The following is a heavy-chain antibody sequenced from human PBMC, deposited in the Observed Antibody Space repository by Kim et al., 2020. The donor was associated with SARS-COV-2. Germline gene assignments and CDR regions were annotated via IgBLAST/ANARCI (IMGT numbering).Heavy chain of an antibody. J-gene: IGHJ4*02. D-gene: IGHD3-22*01. V-gene: IGHV3-21*01. Sequence: ADSVKGRFTISRDNAKNSLYLQMNSLRAEDTAVYYCARDRSYYDSSGYPYWGQGTLVTVSS. CDR3: ARDRSYYDSSGYPY.